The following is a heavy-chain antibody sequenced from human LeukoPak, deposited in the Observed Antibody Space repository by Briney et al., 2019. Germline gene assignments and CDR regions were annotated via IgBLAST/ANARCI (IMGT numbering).Heavy chain of an antibody. CDR1: GFIVSSIY. CDR3: ARGRYGNAFNT. CDR2: INSDGSA. D-gene: IGHD5-18*01. V-gene: IGHV3-53*01. Sequence: GGSLRLSCAVSGFIVSSIYMTWVRQAPGKGLEWVSVINSDGSAYYADSVKGRFTISRDNSKNTLYLQMDSLRAEDTALYYCARGRYGNAFNTWGQGTMVTVSS. J-gene: IGHJ3*02.